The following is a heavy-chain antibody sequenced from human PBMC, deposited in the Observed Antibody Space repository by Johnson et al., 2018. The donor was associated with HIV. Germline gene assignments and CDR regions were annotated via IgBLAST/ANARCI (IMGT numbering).Heavy chain of an antibody. V-gene: IGHV3-30-3*01. D-gene: IGHD2-15*01. CDR1: GFTFSSYA. J-gene: IGHJ3*02. CDR2: ISYDGSNK. Sequence: VQLVESGGGLVQPGGSLRLSCAASGFTFSSYAMHWVRQAPGKGLDWVTVISYDGSNKYYADSVKGRFTISRDNSKNSLYLQMNSLRAEDTAVYYCARGGSCYNAHFDIWGQGTMVTVSS. CDR3: ARGGSCYNAHFDI.